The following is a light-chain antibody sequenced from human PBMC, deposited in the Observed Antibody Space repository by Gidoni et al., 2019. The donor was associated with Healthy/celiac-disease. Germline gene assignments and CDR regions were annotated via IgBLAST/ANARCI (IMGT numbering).Light chain of an antibody. J-gene: IGKJ4*01. CDR1: QSVSSSY. CDR2: DAS. CDR3: QQYGSSPLT. V-gene: IGKV3D-20*01. Sequence: EIVLTQPPATLSLSPGERATLTCGPSQSVSSSYLAWYQQKPGLAPRLLIYDASSRATGIPDRFSGSGSGTDFTLTISRLEPEDFAVYYCQQYGSSPLTFGGGTKVEIK.